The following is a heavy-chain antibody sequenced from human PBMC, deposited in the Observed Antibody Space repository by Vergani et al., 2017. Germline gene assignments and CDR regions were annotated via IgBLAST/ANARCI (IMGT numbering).Heavy chain of an antibody. J-gene: IGHJ6*03. CDR3: ARDGVGATRTRYYYYYMDV. CDR2: IYHSGST. Sequence: QVQLQESGPGLVKPPGTLSLTCAVSGGSISSSNWWSWVRQPPGKGLEWIGEIYHSGSTNYNPSLKSRVTISVDKSKNQFSLKLSSVTAADTAVYYCARDGVGATRTRYYYYYMDVWGKGTTVTVSS. V-gene: IGHV4-4*03. D-gene: IGHD1-26*01. CDR1: GGSISSSNW.